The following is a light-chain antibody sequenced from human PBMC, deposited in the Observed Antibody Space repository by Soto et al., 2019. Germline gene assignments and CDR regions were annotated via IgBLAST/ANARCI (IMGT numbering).Light chain of an antibody. CDR2: DAS. Sequence: DIAMTQSPDSLVVSLGERATINCKSGRTVLSTADNQNFLAWYQPRPGQPPKLLIYDASTRAPGVPDRFIGSGSATEFTLTVAGLQPEDVAVYYCHQYYGSPYSFGQGTRLEI. J-gene: IGKJ2*01. V-gene: IGKV4-1*01. CDR1: RTVLSTADNQNF. CDR3: HQYYGSPYS.